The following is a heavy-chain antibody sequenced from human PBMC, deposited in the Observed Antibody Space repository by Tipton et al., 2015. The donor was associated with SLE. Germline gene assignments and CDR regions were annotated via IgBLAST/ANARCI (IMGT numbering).Heavy chain of an antibody. V-gene: IGHV3-7*01. CDR1: GFTFSRYW. D-gene: IGHD3-3*01. J-gene: IGHJ4*02. CDR2: INQDGSEK. Sequence: SLRLSCVVSGFTFSRYWMSWVRQAPGKGLEWVANINQDGSEKYHVDSVKGRFTISRDNAKNSLDLQMNSLRVEDTAVYYCARDLGTIFGVVPDYWGQGTLVTVSS. CDR3: ARDLGTIFGVVPDY.